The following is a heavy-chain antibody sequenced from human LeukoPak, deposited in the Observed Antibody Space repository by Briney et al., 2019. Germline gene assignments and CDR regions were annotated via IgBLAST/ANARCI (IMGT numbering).Heavy chain of an antibody. Sequence: SQTLSLTCAISGDSVSSNSAAWNWIRQSPSRGLEWLGRTYYRSKWYNDYAVSVKSRITINPDTSKNQFSLQLNSVTPEDTAVYYCARALWETGTGGYYYYYMDVWGKGTTVTISS. V-gene: IGHV6-1*01. J-gene: IGHJ6*03. D-gene: IGHD1-1*01. CDR1: GDSVSSNSAA. CDR3: ARALWETGTGGYYYYYMDV. CDR2: TYYRSKWYN.